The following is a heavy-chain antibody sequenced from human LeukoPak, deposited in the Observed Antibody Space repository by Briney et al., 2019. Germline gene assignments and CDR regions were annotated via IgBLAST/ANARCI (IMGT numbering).Heavy chain of an antibody. CDR3: ARLGQNYDILTGYYNGYYFDY. CDR1: GGSISSYY. Sequence: SETLSLTCTVSGGSISSYYWSWIRQPPGKGLEWIGYIYYSGSTNYNPSLKSRVTISVDTSKNQFSLTLSSVTAADTAVYYCARLGQNYDILTGYYNGYYFDYWGQGTLVTVSS. J-gene: IGHJ4*02. V-gene: IGHV4-59*01. CDR2: IYYSGST. D-gene: IGHD3-9*01.